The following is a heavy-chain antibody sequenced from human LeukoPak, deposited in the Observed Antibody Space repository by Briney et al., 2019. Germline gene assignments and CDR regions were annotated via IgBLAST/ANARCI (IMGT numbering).Heavy chain of an antibody. CDR1: GGSISSGDYY. Sequence: SETLSLTCTVSGGSISSGDYYWSWIRQPPGKGLEWIGYIYYSGSTYYNPSLKSRVTISVDTSKNQFSLKLSSVTAADTAVYYCARGSGGYYYYYYYGMDVWGQGTTVTVSS. D-gene: IGHD3-10*01. J-gene: IGHJ6*02. CDR2: IYYSGST. V-gene: IGHV4-30-4*01. CDR3: ARGSGGYYYYYYYGMDV.